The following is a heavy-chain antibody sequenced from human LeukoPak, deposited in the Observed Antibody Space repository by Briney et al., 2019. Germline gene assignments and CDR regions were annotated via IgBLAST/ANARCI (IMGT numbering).Heavy chain of an antibody. J-gene: IGHJ4*02. CDR3: ARVVDHGYSDY. D-gene: IGHD5-24*01. CDR2: IYYSGST. CDR1: GGSISSYY. Sequence: SETLSLTCAVSGGSISSYYWSWIRQPPGKGLEWIGYIYYSGSTKYNPSLKSRVTISVDTSKNQFSLELSSVTAADTAVYYCARVVDHGYSDYWGLGTLVTVSS. V-gene: IGHV4-59*01.